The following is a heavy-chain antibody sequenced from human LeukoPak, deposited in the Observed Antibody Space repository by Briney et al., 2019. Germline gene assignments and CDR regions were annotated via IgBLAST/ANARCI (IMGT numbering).Heavy chain of an antibody. D-gene: IGHD5-24*01. CDR3: AKYEKEMAALYYYYYMDV. CDR2: IRYDGSNK. V-gene: IGHV3-30*02. Sequence: GGSLRLSCAASGFTFNRYGMHWVRQAPGKGLEWVAFIRYDGSNKYYADSVKGRFTISRDDSKNTLYLQMNSPRVEDTAVYYCAKYEKEMAALYYYYYMDVWGKGTTVTVSS. J-gene: IGHJ6*03. CDR1: GFTFNRYG.